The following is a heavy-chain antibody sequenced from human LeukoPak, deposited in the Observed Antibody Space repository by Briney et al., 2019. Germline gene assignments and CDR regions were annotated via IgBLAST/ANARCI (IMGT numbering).Heavy chain of an antibody. CDR1: GGSFSGYY. CDR3: AREGGSSSWTD. Sequence: SETLSLTCAVYGGSFSGYYWSWIRQPPGKGLEWIGEINHSGSTNYNPSLKSRVTISVDTSKNQFSLKLSPVTAAYTAVYYFAREGGSSSWTDWGQGTLVTVSS. CDR2: INHSGST. D-gene: IGHD6-13*01. J-gene: IGHJ4*02. V-gene: IGHV4-34*01.